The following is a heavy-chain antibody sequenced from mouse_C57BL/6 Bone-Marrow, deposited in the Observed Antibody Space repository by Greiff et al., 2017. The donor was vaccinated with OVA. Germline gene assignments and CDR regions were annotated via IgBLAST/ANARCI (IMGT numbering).Heavy chain of an antibody. CDR2: INPSNGGT. J-gene: IGHJ2*01. CDR3: ARGRWLKCY. D-gene: IGHD1-3*01. Sequence: QVQLRQPGTELVKPGASVTLSCKASGYTFTSYWMHWVKQRPGPGLEWSGNINPSNGGTNYNEKFKIKATLTVATTSSTSYKQLSSRTSEASAVYYCARGRWLKCYWGKGTTLTVAS. V-gene: IGHV1-53*01. CDR1: GYTFTSYW.